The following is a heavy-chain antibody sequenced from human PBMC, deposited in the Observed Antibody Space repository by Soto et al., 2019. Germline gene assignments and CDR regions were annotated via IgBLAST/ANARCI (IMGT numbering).Heavy chain of an antibody. J-gene: IGHJ3*02. D-gene: IGHD6-13*01. Sequence: QEQLVESGGGVVQPGRSLRLSCVASGFTFRSYGMHWVRQAPGKGLEWVAVMSDDESKKYYADSVKGRSTISRDNSKNTLFLQMDTLISEDTAVYYCARTAGGRVRGALDIWGQGTMVTVSS. CDR2: MSDDESKK. CDR1: GFTFRSYG. CDR3: ARTAGGRVRGALDI. V-gene: IGHV3-30-3*01.